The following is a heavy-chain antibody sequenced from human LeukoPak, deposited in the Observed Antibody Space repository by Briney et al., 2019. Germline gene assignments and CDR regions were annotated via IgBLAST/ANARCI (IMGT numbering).Heavy chain of an antibody. CDR1: GLTFGDYT. J-gene: IGHJ4*02. V-gene: IGHV3-49*04. CDR2: IRSKAYGGTT. Sequence: GRSLRLSCTASGLTFGDYTMSWVRQAPGKGREWVGFIRSKAYGGTTEYAASVKGRFTISRDDSKSIAYLQMNSLKTEDTAVYFCTRPHDYWGQGTLVSVSS. CDR3: TRPHDY.